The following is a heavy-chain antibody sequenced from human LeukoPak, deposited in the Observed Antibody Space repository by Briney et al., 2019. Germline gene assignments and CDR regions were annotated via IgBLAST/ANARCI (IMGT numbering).Heavy chain of an antibody. CDR1: GFTFSSYW. V-gene: IGHV3-7*01. J-gene: IGHJ4*02. Sequence: GGSLRLSCAASGFTFSSYWMSWVRQAPGKGLEWVANIKQDGSEKYYVDSVKGRFTITRDNAKNSLYLQMNSLRAEDTAVYYCAVDIVATIDYFDYWGQGTLVTVSS. D-gene: IGHD5-12*01. CDR3: AVDIVATIDYFDY. CDR2: IKQDGSEK.